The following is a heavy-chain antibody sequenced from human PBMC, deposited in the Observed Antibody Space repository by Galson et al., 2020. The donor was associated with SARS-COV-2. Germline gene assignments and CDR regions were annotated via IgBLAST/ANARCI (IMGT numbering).Heavy chain of an antibody. V-gene: IGHV2-5*02. Sequence: KMSGPTLVKPTQTLTLTCTFSGFSLSTSGVGVGWIRQPPGKALEWLALIYWDDDKRYSPSLKSRLTITKDTSKNQVVLTMTNMDPVDTATYYCARLYSYGYGYYFEYWGQGTLVTVSS. CDR3: ARLYSYGYGYYFEY. D-gene: IGHD5-18*01. J-gene: IGHJ4*02. CDR2: IYWDDDK. CDR1: GFSLSTSGVG.